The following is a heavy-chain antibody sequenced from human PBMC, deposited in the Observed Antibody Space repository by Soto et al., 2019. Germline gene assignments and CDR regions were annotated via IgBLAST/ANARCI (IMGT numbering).Heavy chain of an antibody. V-gene: IGHV1-24*01. Sequence: AAVKLSCNVSGYTLTELSMHWVRQSPGKGLEWMGGFDPEDGETIYAQKFQGRVTMTEDTSTDTAYMELSSLRSEDTAVYYCETLEEPAYFYYGIDVWGQGPTVPVSS. J-gene: IGHJ6*02. CDR2: FDPEDGET. D-gene: IGHD2-2*01. CDR1: GYTLTELS. CDR3: ETLEEPAYFYYGIDV.